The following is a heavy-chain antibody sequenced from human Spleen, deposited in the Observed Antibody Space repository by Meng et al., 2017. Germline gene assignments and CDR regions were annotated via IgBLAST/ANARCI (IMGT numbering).Heavy chain of an antibody. D-gene: IGHD3-22*01. CDR3: AREWYYYDSTRGGAFDI. Sequence: GESLKISCAASGFAFISYAMHWVRQAPAKGLEWVAVTSYDGSNKYYADSVKGRFTISRDNAKNSLYLQMNSLRAEDTALYYCAREWYYYDSTRGGAFDIWGQGTMVTVSS. J-gene: IGHJ3*02. V-gene: IGHV3-30*04. CDR1: GFAFISYA. CDR2: TSYDGSNK.